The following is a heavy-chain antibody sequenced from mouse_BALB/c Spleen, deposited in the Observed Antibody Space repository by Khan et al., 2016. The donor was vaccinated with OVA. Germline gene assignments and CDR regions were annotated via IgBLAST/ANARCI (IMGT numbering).Heavy chain of an antibody. CDR2: IGPGSGST. J-gene: IGHJ4*01. V-gene: IGHV1S41*01. CDR1: GYTFSSYW. CDR3: VMSNYYGTGLYAMDY. D-gene: IGHD1-1*01. Sequence: DLVKPGASVKLSCKASGYTFSSYWINWIKQRPGQGLEWIGHIGPGSGSTYYNEMFKGKATLTVDTSSSTAYIQLSSLSSEDSAVYFCVMSNYYGTGLYAMDYWGQGTSVTVSS.